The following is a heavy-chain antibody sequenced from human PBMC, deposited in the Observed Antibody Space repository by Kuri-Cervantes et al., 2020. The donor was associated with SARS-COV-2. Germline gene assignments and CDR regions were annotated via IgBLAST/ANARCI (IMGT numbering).Heavy chain of an antibody. CDR1: GFTFSSYA. J-gene: IGHJ4*02. CDR2: ISYDGSNK. D-gene: IGHD5-18*01. CDR3: ARSGGPGGIQLWLVPLDY. V-gene: IGHV3-30*04. Sequence: GGSLRLSCAASGFTFSSYAMHWVRQAPGKGLEWVAVISYDGSNKYYADSVKGRFTISRDNSKNTLYLQMNSLRAEDTAVYYCARSGGPGGIQLWLVPLDYWGQGTLVTGAS.